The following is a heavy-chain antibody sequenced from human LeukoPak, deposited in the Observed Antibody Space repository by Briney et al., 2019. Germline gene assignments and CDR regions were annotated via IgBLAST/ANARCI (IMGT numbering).Heavy chain of an antibody. CDR3: ARGGYYGSGNDFRFDP. CDR2: IYYSGST. J-gene: IGHJ5*02. Sequence: SETLSLTCTVSGGSISSYYWSWIRQPPGKGLEWIGYIYYSGSTNYKPSLKSRVTISVDTSKNQFSLELSSVTAADTAVYYCARGGYYGSGNDFRFDPWGQGTLVTVSS. V-gene: IGHV4-59*01. CDR1: GGSISSYY. D-gene: IGHD3-10*01.